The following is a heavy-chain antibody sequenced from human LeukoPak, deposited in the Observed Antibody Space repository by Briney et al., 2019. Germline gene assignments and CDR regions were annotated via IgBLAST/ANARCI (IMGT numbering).Heavy chain of an antibody. CDR3: ARRGPLIAAAEFDAFDI. J-gene: IGHJ3*02. D-gene: IGHD6-13*01. V-gene: IGHV3-48*04. CDR1: RFTFSIYS. Sequence: QPGGSLRLSCAASRFTFSIYSMNWVRQAPGRGLEWVSYISSSRNTIYYADSVQGRFTVSRDNAKNSLYLQMNSLRAEDTAMYYCARRGPLIAAAEFDAFDIWGQGTMVTVSS. CDR2: ISSSRNTI.